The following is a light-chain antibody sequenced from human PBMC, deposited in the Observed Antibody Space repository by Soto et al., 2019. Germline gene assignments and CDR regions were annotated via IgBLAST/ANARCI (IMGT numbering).Light chain of an antibody. CDR1: QNIRSR. Sequence: DFQMTQSPSTLSASVGDRVTITCRASQNIRSRLAWFRQKPGKAPKLLIYDASSLESGIPQRFSGSGSGTEFSLTIGSPQTDDFSTYYCQQYHSYWTFGQGTKADIK. J-gene: IGKJ1*01. CDR2: DAS. CDR3: QQYHSYWT. V-gene: IGKV1-5*01.